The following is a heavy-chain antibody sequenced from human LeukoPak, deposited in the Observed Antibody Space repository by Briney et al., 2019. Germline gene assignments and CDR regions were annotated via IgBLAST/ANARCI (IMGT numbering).Heavy chain of an antibody. D-gene: IGHD4-17*01. J-gene: IGHJ3*02. CDR2: IYHSGST. CDR1: GGSISTTNW. Sequence: SSETLSLTCAVSGGSISTTNWWSWVRQPPGKGLEWIGEIYHSGSTNYNPSLKSRVTISVDKSKNQFSLKLSSVTAADTAVYYCARNFGDYVGPHAFDIWGQGTMVTVSS. V-gene: IGHV4-4*02. CDR3: ARNFGDYVGPHAFDI.